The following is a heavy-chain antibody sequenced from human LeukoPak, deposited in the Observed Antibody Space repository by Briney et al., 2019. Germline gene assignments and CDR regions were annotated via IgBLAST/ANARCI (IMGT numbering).Heavy chain of an antibody. D-gene: IGHD3-16*01. Sequence: PGGSLRLSCAASGFTFSSYAMSWVRQAPGKGLEWVSAISCSGGSTYYADSVKGRFTISRDNSKNTLYLQMNSLRAEDTAVYYCAKGQQVVWLRLGEDYWGQGTLVTVSS. V-gene: IGHV3-23*01. J-gene: IGHJ4*02. CDR3: AKGQQVVWLRLGEDY. CDR1: GFTFSSYA. CDR2: ISCSGGST.